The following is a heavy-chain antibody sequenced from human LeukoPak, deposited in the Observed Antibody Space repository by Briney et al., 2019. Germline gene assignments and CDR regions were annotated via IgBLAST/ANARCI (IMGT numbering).Heavy chain of an antibody. D-gene: IGHD3-10*01. CDR1: GYTYTTYG. J-gene: IGHJ5*01. CDR2: ISVYNGNT. V-gene: IGHV1-18*01. CDR3: ARGGEGPYGNYAPDS. Sequence: ASVKVSCKASGYTYTTYGITWVRQAPGQGLEWMGRISVYNGNTKYAQKLQGRVIMTADTSTTTAYMELWSLRGDDTAVYYCARGGEGPYGNYAPDSWGQGTLVTVSS.